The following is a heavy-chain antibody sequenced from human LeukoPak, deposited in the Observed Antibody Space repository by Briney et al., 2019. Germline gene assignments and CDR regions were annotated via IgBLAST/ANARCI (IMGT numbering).Heavy chain of an antibody. CDR2: TYYRSKWYN. J-gene: IGHJ4*02. CDR3: ARGGRDGYNC. D-gene: IGHD5-24*01. Sequence: SQTLSLTFAISVDSVSINSDAWNWIRQSPSRGLEWLGRTYYRSKWYNDYAVSVKSRITINPDTSKNQFSLQLSSVTPEDTAVYYCARGGRDGYNCWGQGTLVTVSS. V-gene: IGHV6-1*01. CDR1: VDSVSINSDA.